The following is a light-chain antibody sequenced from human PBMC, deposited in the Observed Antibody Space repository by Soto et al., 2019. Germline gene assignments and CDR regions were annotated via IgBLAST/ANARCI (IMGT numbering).Light chain of an antibody. J-gene: IGLJ2*01. Sequence: QSALTQPASVSGSPGQSITISCTGISSDVGGHIYVSWYQHHPGKAPKLMIYDVSNRPSGVSNRFSGSKSGNTASLIISGLQAEDEADYYCSSYTSSSTLNVVFGGGTKLTVL. V-gene: IGLV2-14*03. CDR3: SSYTSSSTLNVV. CDR1: SSDVGGHIY. CDR2: DVS.